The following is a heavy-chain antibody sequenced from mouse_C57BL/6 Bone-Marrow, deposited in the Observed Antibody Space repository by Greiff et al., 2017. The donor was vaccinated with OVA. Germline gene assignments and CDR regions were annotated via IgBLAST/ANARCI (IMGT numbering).Heavy chain of an antibody. V-gene: IGHV1-81*01. CDR2: IYPRSGNT. Sequence: VMLVESGAELARPGASVKLSCKASGYTFTSYGISWVKQRTGQGLEWIGEIYPRSGNTYYNEKFKGKATLTADKSSSTAYMELRSLTSEDSAVYFCARGRLGRNYAMDYWGQGTSVTVSS. D-gene: IGHD4-1*01. J-gene: IGHJ4*01. CDR1: GYTFTSYG. CDR3: ARGRLGRNYAMDY.